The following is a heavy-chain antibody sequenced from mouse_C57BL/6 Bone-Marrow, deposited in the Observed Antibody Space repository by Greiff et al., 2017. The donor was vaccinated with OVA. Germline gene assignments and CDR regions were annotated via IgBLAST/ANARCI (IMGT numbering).Heavy chain of an antibody. CDR1: GYTFTDYY. D-gene: IGHD2-1*01. CDR3: ACNYPFAY. J-gene: IGHJ3*01. V-gene: IGHV1-26*01. CDR2: INPNNGGT. Sequence: EVQLQQSGPELVKPGASVKISCKASGYTFTDYYMNWVKQSHGKSLEWIGDINPNNGGTSYNQKFKGKAKLTVDKSSSTAYMELRSLTSEDAAVYYCACNYPFAYWGQGTLVTVSA.